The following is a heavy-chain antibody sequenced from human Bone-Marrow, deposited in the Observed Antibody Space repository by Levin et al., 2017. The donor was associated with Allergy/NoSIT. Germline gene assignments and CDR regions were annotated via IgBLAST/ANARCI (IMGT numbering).Heavy chain of an antibody. Sequence: ASVKVSCKASGYTFTNYAMNWVRQAPGQGLEWMGWINTNTGNPTYAQGFTGRFVFSLDTSVSTANLQISSLKAEDTAVYYCTRGGGARSGVIIKEDCFDPWGQGTLVIVSS. D-gene: IGHD3-3*01. CDR1: GYTFTNYA. V-gene: IGHV7-4-1*02. J-gene: IGHJ5*02. CDR3: TRGGGARSGVIIKEDCFDP. CDR2: INTNTGNP.